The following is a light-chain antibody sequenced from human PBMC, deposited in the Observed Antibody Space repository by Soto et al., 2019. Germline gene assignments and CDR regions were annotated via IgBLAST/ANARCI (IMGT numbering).Light chain of an antibody. Sequence: EILLTQSPGTLSLSPGERATLSCRASQSVSSTYLAWYQQKPGRAPRLLIYGASSRATGIPSRFSGSGSGTDFTLTITRLEPEDFAVYFCQVRTDWPPFKYTFGQGTKLEVK. CDR1: QSVSSTY. CDR3: QVRTDWPPFKYT. J-gene: IGKJ2*01. CDR2: GAS. V-gene: IGKV3D-20*02.